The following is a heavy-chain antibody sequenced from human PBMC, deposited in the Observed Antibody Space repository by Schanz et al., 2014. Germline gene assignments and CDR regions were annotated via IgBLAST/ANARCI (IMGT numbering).Heavy chain of an antibody. Sequence: VQLLESGGGLVQPGGSLRLSCVASGFTFSSYGMSWVRQAPGKGLEWVAAMSYDGSIKYYGDSVKGRFTISRDNSKNTLYLQMNSLRTEDTAVYYCASPSGYSDYGTYFDFWGQGTLVTVSS. CDR3: ASPSGYSDYGTYFDF. CDR2: MSYDGSIK. V-gene: IGHV3-30*03. D-gene: IGHD5-12*01. CDR1: GFTFSSYG. J-gene: IGHJ4*02.